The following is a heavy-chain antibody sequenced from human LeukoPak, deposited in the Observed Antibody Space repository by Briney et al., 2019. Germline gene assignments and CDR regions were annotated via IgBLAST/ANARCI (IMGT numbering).Heavy chain of an antibody. D-gene: IGHD2-2*01. Sequence: ASVKVSCKASGYTFTSYGISWVRQAPGQGLEWMGWISAYNGNTNYAQKLQGRVTMTTDTSTSTAYMELRSLRSDDTAVYYCAGVWISSTSRIHAFDIWGQGTMVTVSS. CDR1: GYTFTSYG. CDR2: ISAYNGNT. V-gene: IGHV1-18*01. J-gene: IGHJ3*02. CDR3: AGVWISSTSRIHAFDI.